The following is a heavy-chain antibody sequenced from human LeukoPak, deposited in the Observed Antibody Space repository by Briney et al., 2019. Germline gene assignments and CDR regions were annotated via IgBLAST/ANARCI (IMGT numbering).Heavy chain of an antibody. D-gene: IGHD3-3*01. Sequence: PGGSLRLSCAASGFTFSDYYMSWIRQAPGKGLGWVSYISSSGSTIYYADSVKGRFTISRDNAKNSLYLQMNSLRAEDTAVYYCARDSTIFGVVTDNWFDPWGQGTLVTVSS. CDR3: ARDSTIFGVVTDNWFDP. J-gene: IGHJ5*02. CDR2: ISSSGSTI. V-gene: IGHV3-11*01. CDR1: GFTFSDYY.